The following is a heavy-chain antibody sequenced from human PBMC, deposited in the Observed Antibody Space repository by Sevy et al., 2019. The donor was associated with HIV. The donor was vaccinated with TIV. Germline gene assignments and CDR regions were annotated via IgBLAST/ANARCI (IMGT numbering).Heavy chain of an antibody. Sequence: GGSLRLSCVATGFTVTSNYMSWVRQGPGKGLEWVSGFYNGDSTQYADSVKGRFTISRDNAKNSLYVQMNSLRAEDTAVYYCARVGIFEGSESHFRFIDYWGQGILVTVSS. CDR3: ARVGIFEGSESHFRFIDY. J-gene: IGHJ4*02. CDR1: GFTVTSNY. D-gene: IGHD3-10*01. CDR2: FYNGDST. V-gene: IGHV3-53*01.